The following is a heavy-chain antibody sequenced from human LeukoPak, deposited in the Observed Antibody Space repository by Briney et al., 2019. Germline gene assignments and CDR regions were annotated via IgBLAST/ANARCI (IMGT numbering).Heavy chain of an antibody. D-gene: IGHD1-14*01. J-gene: IGHJ3*01. CDR2: IKKDGSEE. CDR1: GFNLNSYL. Sequence: PGGSPRLSCAASGFNLNSYLMSWVRQAPGRGLEWVANIKKDGSEENYLDSVKGRFTVSRDNAKNSLYLQMNSLRGEDTAIYYCARSNPNRNALDLWGQGTMVTISS. CDR3: ARSNPNRNALDL. V-gene: IGHV3-7*01.